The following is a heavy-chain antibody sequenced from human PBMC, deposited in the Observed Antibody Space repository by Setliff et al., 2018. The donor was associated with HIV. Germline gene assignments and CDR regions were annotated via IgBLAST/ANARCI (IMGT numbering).Heavy chain of an antibody. V-gene: IGHV4-59*11. Sequence: SETLSLTCTVSSDSTSNHYWTWIRQPPGKGLEWIGEINHRGTTNSNPSLKRRVTISVDTSKNQFSLRLSSVTAADTAGYYCARDFNVRYDRDGYDYLDLWGRGTLVTVSS. D-gene: IGHD3-22*01. CDR1: SDSTSNHY. J-gene: IGHJ2*01. CDR3: ARDFNVRYDRDGYDYLDL. CDR2: INHRGTT.